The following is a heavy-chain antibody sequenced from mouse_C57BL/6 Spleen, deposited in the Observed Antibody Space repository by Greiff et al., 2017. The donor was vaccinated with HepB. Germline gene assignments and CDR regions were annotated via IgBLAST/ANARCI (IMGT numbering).Heavy chain of an antibody. Sequence: VQLQQSGTELVKPGASVKLSCKASGYTFTSYWMHWVKQRPGQGLEWIGNINPSNGGTNYNEKFKSKATLTVDKSSSTAYMQLSSLTSEDSAVYYCAKGRAAQAPGFAYWGQGTLVTVSA. CDR3: AKGRAAQAPGFAY. D-gene: IGHD3-2*02. CDR1: GYTFTSYW. V-gene: IGHV1-53*01. CDR2: INPSNGGT. J-gene: IGHJ3*01.